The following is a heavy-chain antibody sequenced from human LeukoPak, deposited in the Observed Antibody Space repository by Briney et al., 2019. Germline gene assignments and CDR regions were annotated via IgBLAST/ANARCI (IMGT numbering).Heavy chain of an antibody. Sequence: GESLKISCKGSGYSFTTYWIGWVRQMPGKGLEWMGIIYSGDSDSRYSPSFQGQVTISADKSISTAYLQWSSLKASDTAMYYCARGGLAGKGYYYYMDVWGKGTTVTVSS. J-gene: IGHJ6*03. CDR1: GYSFTTYW. CDR3: ARGGLAGKGYYYYMDV. CDR2: IYSGDSDS. V-gene: IGHV5-51*01. D-gene: IGHD6-13*01.